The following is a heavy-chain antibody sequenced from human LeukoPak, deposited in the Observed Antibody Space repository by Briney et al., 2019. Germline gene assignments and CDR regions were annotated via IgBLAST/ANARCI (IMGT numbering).Heavy chain of an antibody. D-gene: IGHD3-3*01. CDR2: INHSGST. Sequence: KPSETLSLTCAVYGGSFSGYYWSWIRQPPGKGLEWIGEINHSGSTNYNPSLKSRVTISVDTSKNQFSLKLSSVTAEDTAVYYCARGGWLLYLDYWGQGTLVTVSS. J-gene: IGHJ4*02. CDR3: ARGGWLLYLDY. V-gene: IGHV4-34*01. CDR1: GGSFSGYY.